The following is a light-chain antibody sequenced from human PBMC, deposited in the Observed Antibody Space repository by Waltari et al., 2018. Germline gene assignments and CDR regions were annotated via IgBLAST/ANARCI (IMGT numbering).Light chain of an antibody. J-gene: IGLJ3*02. CDR2: DVS. Sequence: QSALTQPASVSGSPGPSITISCFGTSSDIGTFNYVSWYQQHPGKAPKLMIYDVSKRPSGVSNRFSGSKSDNTASLTISGLRTEDEADYYCNSYSRKTTSVVFGGGTKLTVL. V-gene: IGLV2-14*01. CDR3: NSYSRKTTSVV. CDR1: SSDIGTFNY.